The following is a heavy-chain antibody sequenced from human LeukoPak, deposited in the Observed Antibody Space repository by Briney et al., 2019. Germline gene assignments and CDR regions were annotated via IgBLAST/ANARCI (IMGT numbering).Heavy chain of an antibody. J-gene: IGHJ4*02. V-gene: IGHV4-39*01. CDR2: AYYSGGT. D-gene: IGHD4-17*01. CDR3: TRRPLMTLTTSGYFDY. Sequence: SETLSLTCAVSGDSIRSSSYYWGWVRQPPGKGLEWIGSAYYSGGTYYNPSLESRVTISVDTSKNQFSLKVSSVTAADTAVYYCTRRPLMTLTTSGYFDYWGQGTLVTVSS. CDR1: GDSIRSSSYY.